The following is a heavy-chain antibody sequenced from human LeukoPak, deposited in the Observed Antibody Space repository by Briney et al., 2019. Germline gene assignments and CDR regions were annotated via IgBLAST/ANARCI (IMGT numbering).Heavy chain of an antibody. V-gene: IGHV3-23*01. CDR3: GKGLRTGVGPYMGYHYYMDV. D-gene: IGHD3-16*01. Sequence: QSGGSLRLSFAASGFTFSSYAMSWVRQAPGKGLKWVSTINDNGAGTYYADSVKGRFTISRDNSYNTVSLQMNSLRDEDTGVYYCGKGLRTGVGPYMGYHYYMDVWGKGATVTVSS. CDR2: INDNGAGT. J-gene: IGHJ6*03. CDR1: GFTFSSYA.